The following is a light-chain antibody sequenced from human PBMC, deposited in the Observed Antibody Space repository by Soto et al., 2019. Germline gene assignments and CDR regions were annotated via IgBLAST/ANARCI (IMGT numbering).Light chain of an antibody. J-gene: IGKJ1*01. CDR2: GAS. CDR1: QSVSSSN. V-gene: IGKV3-20*01. Sequence: EIVLTQSPGTLSLSPGERATLSCRASQSVSSSNLAWYQQKPGQAPRLLIYGASSRATGLPDRFSGSGSGTDFTLTISRLEPEDFAEYYCQHYGRSLTFGQGTKVEIK. CDR3: QHYGRSLT.